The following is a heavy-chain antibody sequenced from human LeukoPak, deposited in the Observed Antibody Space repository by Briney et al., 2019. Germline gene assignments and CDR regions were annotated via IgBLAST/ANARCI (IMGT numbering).Heavy chain of an antibody. Sequence: GVSLRLSCAASGFTFSSYGMHWVRQAPGKGLEWVAVISYDGSNKYYADSVKGRFTISRDNSKNTLYLQMNSLRAEDTAVYYCARDHGTYYYDSYLDYWGQGTLVTVSS. V-gene: IGHV3-30*06. J-gene: IGHJ4*02. CDR2: ISYDGSNK. CDR1: GFTFSSYG. CDR3: ARDHGTYYYDSYLDY. D-gene: IGHD3-22*01.